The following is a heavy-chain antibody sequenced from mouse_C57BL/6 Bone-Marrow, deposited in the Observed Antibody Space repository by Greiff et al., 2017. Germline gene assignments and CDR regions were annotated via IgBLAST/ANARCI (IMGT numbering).Heavy chain of an antibody. D-gene: IGHD6-1*01. CDR3: ASAHRFAY. Sequence: QVQLQQSGAELARPGASVKMSCKASGYTFTSYTMHWVKQRPGQGLEWIGYINPSSGYTKYNQKFKDKATLAADTSSSAAYMQLSSLTSEDSAVYYCASAHRFAYWSQGTVGTVSA. CDR2: INPSSGYT. J-gene: IGHJ3*01. V-gene: IGHV1-4*01. CDR1: GYTFTSYT.